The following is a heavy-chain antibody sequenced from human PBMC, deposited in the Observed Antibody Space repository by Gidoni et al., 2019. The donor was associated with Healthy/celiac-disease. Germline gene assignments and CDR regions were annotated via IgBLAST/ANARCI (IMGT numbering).Heavy chain of an antibody. CDR1: GGSISSGDYY. D-gene: IGHD4-17*01. V-gene: IGHV4-30-4*01. CDR2: IYYSGST. CDR3: ARALTTVTNYFDY. Sequence: QVQLQESGPGLVKPSQILSLTCTVAGGSISSGDYYWSWIRQPPGTGLEWIGYIYYSGSTYYNPSLKSRVTISVATSKNQFSLKRSSVTAADTAVYYCARALTTVTNYFDYWGQGTLVTVSS. J-gene: IGHJ4*02.